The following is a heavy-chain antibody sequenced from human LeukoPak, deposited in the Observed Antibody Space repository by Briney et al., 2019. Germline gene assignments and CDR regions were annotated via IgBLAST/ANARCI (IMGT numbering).Heavy chain of an antibody. V-gene: IGHV4-61*02. Sequence: PSQTLSLTCTVSGASISSGSYFWSWVRQPAGKALEWIRRFHTSGGTNYNPSLESRVTISVDTSKNQFSLKLTSVTAADTAVYYCASTVFGVTYNWFDPWGQGTLVTVSS. CDR3: ASTVFGVTYNWFDP. CDR1: GASISSGSYF. D-gene: IGHD3-3*01. J-gene: IGHJ5*02. CDR2: FHTSGGT.